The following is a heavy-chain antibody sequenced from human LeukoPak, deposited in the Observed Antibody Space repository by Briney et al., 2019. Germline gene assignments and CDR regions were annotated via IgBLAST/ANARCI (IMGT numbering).Heavy chain of an antibody. V-gene: IGHV3-23*01. CDR3: AKRGPYDILTGRIN. Sequence: GGFLRLSCAASGFTFSSYAMSWVRQAPGKGLEWVSGISGTGGSIYYADSVRGRFTISRDNAKNSLYLQMNSLRAEDTAVYYCAKRGPYDILTGRINWGQGTLVTVSS. CDR2: ISGTGGSI. D-gene: IGHD3-9*01. J-gene: IGHJ4*02. CDR1: GFTFSSYA.